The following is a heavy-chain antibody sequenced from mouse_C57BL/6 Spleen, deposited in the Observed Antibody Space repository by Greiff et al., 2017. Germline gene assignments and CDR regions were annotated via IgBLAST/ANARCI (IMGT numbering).Heavy chain of an antibody. CDR2: INPNYGTT. Sequence: EVQLQQSGPELVKPGASVKISCKASGYSFTDYNMNWVKQSNGKSLEWIGVINPNYGTTSYNQKVKGKATLTVDQSSSTAYMQLNSLTSEDSAVYYCARSGYYGSSPAWFAYWGQGTLVTVSA. D-gene: IGHD1-1*01. CDR3: ARSGYYGSSPAWFAY. CDR1: GYSFTDYN. V-gene: IGHV1-39*01. J-gene: IGHJ3*01.